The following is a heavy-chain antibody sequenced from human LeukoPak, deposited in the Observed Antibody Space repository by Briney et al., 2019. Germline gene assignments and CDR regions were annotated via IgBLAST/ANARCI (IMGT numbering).Heavy chain of an antibody. CDR3: TRDRASSGYYYQFSH. V-gene: IGHV3-49*04. CDR2: IRSKAYGGTT. CDR1: GFTFGDYA. D-gene: IGHD3-22*01. J-gene: IGHJ4*02. Sequence: SGGSLRLSCTASGFTFGDYAMGWVRQAPGKGLEWVGFIRSKAYGGTTEYAASVKGRFTILRDDSKSIAYLQMNSLKTEDTAVYYCTRDRASSGYYYQFSHWGQGTLVTVSS.